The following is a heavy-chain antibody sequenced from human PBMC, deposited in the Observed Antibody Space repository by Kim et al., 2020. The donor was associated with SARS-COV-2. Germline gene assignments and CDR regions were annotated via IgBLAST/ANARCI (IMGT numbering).Heavy chain of an antibody. CDR3: ARRGLGGLAV. CDR1: GLTFSTFD. V-gene: IGHV3-13*01. J-gene: IGHJ6*02. Sequence: GGSLRLSCVASGLTFSTFDMHWVRQPTGKGLEWVSAIGVGGDTHYPDSMRGRFTISREKARNSLYIQMNTLRAEDTAVYYCARRGLGGLAVWGQGTTVTVSS. CDR2: IGVGGDT.